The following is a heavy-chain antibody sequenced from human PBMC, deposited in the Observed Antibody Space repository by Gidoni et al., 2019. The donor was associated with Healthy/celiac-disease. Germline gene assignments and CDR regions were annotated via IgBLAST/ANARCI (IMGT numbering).Heavy chain of an antibody. CDR1: GYSFTNHW. D-gene: IGHD1-20*01. J-gene: IGHJ4*02. V-gene: IGHV5-51*01. CDR2: IYPGDSDT. Sequence: EVQLVQSAAEVRKPGESLKISCKASGYSFTNHWIGWVRQMPGKGLEWMGIIYPGDSDTKYSPSFQGQVTISADKSTSTAYLQWSSLKASDTAIYYCARQYMCDYWGQGTLVTVSS. CDR3: ARQYMCDY.